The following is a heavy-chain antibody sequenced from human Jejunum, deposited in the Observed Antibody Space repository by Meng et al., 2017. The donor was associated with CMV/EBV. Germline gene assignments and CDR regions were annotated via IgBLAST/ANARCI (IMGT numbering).Heavy chain of an antibody. Sequence: ASGSSFTDYNVPWVRQAPGQGLEWMGYINPHSGGTNYAQQFQGRVTMTRDTSISAAYMELSSLRYDDTAVYFCAREQWLVYYFDYWGQGTRVTVSS. CDR2: INPHSGGT. D-gene: IGHD6-19*01. V-gene: IGHV1-2*02. CDR1: GSSFTDYN. J-gene: IGHJ4*02. CDR3: AREQWLVYYFDY.